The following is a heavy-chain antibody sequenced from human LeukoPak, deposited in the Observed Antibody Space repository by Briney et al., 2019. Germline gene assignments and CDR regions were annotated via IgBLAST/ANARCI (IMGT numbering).Heavy chain of an antibody. CDR2: MYYSESP. Sequence: SETLSLTCTVSGASIRSYYWSWIRQPPPKALEGIAYMYYSESPNSNPSLKSRVTMSGDTSRNQFSLKLSSVTAADTAVYYCARSYDTNNRQRFDYWGQGILVTVSP. D-gene: IGHD3-22*01. CDR1: GASIRSYY. V-gene: IGHV4-59*08. CDR3: ARSYDTNNRQRFDY. J-gene: IGHJ4*02.